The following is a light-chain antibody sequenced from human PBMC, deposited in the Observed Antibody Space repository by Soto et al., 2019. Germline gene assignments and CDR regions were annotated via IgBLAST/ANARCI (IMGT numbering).Light chain of an antibody. J-gene: IGLJ1*01. CDR2: EIC. V-gene: IGLV2-11*01. CDR1: SSDVGGYNY. CDR3: CSYAGSYTFYV. Sequence: QSVLTQPRSVSGSPGQSVTISCTGTSSDVGGYNYVSWYQQHPGRAPKLVICEICKRPSGVPDRFSGSKSGNTASLTISGLQAEDEADYYCCSYAGSYTFYVFGTGTKVTVL.